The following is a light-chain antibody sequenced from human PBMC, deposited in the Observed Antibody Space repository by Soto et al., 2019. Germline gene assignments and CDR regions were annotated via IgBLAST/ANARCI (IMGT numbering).Light chain of an antibody. J-gene: IGLJ3*02. CDR2: EVS. Sequence: QSALTQPASVSGSPGQSIAISCSETSSDVGDYKSVSWYQHHPGKLPKLMIYEVSNRPSGVSNRFSGSKSGNTASLTISGLQAEDEASYYCISYTSSSTWVFGGGTKLTVL. CDR1: SSDVGDYKS. V-gene: IGLV2-14*01. CDR3: ISYTSSSTWV.